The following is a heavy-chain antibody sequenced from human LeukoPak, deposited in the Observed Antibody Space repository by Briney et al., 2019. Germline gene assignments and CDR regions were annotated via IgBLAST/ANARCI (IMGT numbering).Heavy chain of an antibody. V-gene: IGHV4-39*01. CDR1: GDSISSSSYY. D-gene: IGHD3-16*02. CDR2: IYYSGST. CDR3: VRLGYPFDY. Sequence: SETLSLTCTVSGDSISSSSYYWGWIRQPPGTGLEWIGTIYYSGSTYYNPSLKSRVTISVDASKNQFSLKLTSVTAADTAVYYCVRLGYPFDYWGQGILVTVSS. J-gene: IGHJ4*02.